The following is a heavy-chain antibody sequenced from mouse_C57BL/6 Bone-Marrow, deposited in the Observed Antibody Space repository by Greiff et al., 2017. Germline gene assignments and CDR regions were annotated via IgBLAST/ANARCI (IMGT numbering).Heavy chain of an antibody. D-gene: IGHD3-2*02. J-gene: IGHJ3*01. Sequence: QVQLQQSGAELVKPGASVKLSCKASGYTFTEYTIHWVKQRSGQGLEWIGWFYPGSGSIKYNEKFKDKATLTADKSSSTVYMELSRLTSEDSAVYFCARHEHWVDSSGPAWFAYWGQGTLVTVSA. CDR2: FYPGSGSI. V-gene: IGHV1-62-2*01. CDR3: ARHEHWVDSSGPAWFAY. CDR1: GYTFTEYT.